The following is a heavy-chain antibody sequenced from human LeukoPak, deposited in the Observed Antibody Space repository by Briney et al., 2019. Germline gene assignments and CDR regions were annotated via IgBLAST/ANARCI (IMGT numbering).Heavy chain of an antibody. CDR1: GFAFRKYW. CDR3: ASFVVAGGRAFDI. D-gene: IGHD6-19*01. CDR2: INSDGSWT. V-gene: IGHV3-74*01. Sequence: PGGSLRLSCAASGFAFRKYWMHWVRQAPGKGLVWVSRINSDGSWTSYADSVKGRFTISRDNAKNTVYLQMNSLRAEDTAVYYFASFVVAGGRAFDIWGQGTMVTVSS. J-gene: IGHJ3*02.